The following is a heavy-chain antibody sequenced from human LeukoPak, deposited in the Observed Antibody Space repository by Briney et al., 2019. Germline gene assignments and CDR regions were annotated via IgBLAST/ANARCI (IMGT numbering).Heavy chain of an antibody. CDR1: GYTFTSYD. CDR3: ARDYGGNSGWFDP. D-gene: IGHD4-23*01. V-gene: IGHV1-8*03. CDR2: MNPNSGYT. Sequence: WASVKVSCKASGYTFTSYDINWVRQAPGQGLEWMGWMNPNSGYTGYAQKFQDRVTTTRDTSIGTAYMELSSLRSEDTAVYYCARDYGGNSGWFDPWGQGTLVTVSS. J-gene: IGHJ5*02.